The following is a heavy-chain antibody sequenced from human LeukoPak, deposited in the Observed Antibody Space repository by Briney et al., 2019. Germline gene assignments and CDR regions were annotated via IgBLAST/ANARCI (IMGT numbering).Heavy chain of an antibody. CDR3: ARGGDYLNWFDP. CDR2: IIPIFGTA. CDR1: GYTFTSYG. V-gene: IGHV1-69*13. D-gene: IGHD4-17*01. Sequence: ASVTVSCKASGYTFTSYGISWVRQAPGQGLEWMGGIIPIFGTANYAQKFQGRVTITADESTSTAYMELSSLRSEDTAVYYCARGGDYLNWFDPWGQGTLVTVSS. J-gene: IGHJ5*02.